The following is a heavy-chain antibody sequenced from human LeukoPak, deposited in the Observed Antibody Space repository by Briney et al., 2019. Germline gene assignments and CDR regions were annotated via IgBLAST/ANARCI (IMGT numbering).Heavy chain of an antibody. D-gene: IGHD3-22*01. V-gene: IGHV3-21*01. CDR3: ARDQDGGKYYYESSGYSH. CDR2: ISSGGHI. CDR1: GFTFSSYG. Sequence: GESLRLSCAPSGFTFSSYGLNWVRQAPGEGLEWVSTISSGGHIYYEDSVKGRFAISRDNPKNSLYLQMNSLRAEDTAVYYCARDQDGGKYYYESSGYSHWGQGILVTVSS. J-gene: IGHJ4*02.